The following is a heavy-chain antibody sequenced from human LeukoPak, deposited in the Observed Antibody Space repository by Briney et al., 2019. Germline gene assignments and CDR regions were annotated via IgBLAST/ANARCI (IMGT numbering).Heavy chain of an antibody. D-gene: IGHD3-22*01. Sequence: PGGSLRLSCAASGFSFSTYNMNWVRQAPGKGLEWVSGIDWSGGSTTYADSVKGRFSISRDRAKKSLYLQMNSLRAEDTALYYCARGRSAFDSSGRVTFDYWSQGTLVTVSS. V-gene: IGHV3-20*04. CDR1: GFSFSTYN. CDR2: IDWSGGST. J-gene: IGHJ4*02. CDR3: ARGRSAFDSSGRVTFDY.